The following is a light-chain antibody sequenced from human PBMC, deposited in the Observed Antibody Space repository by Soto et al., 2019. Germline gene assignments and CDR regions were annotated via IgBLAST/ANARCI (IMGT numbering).Light chain of an antibody. CDR3: QQYDANPWT. CDR2: AAS. V-gene: IGKV1-5*01. Sequence: DIQMTQSPSTLSAYVGDRVTITCRASQNINSWLAWYQQKPGKAPKLLIYAASSLESGVPSRFSGSRSGTEFTLTISSLQPDDFATYYCQQYDANPWTFGQGTKVEIK. J-gene: IGKJ1*01. CDR1: QNINSW.